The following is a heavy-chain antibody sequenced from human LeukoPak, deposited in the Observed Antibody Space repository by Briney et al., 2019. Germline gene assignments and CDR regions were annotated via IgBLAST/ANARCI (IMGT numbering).Heavy chain of an antibody. D-gene: IGHD3-10*01. V-gene: IGHV4-59*08. CDR3: ARQYGSGSYYKPLNNWFDP. Sequence: SETLSLTCTVSGGSISSYYWSWIRQSPGKGLEWIGYIYYSGSTNYNPSLKSRVTISVDTSKNQFSLKLSSVTAADTAVYYCARQYGSGSYYKPLNNWFDPWGQGTLVTVSS. J-gene: IGHJ5*02. CDR1: GGSISSYY. CDR2: IYYSGST.